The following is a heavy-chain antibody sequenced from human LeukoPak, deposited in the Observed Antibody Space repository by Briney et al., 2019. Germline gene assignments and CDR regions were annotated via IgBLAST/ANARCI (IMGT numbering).Heavy chain of an antibody. CDR3: AKEGFYSSDLPFDF. J-gene: IGHJ4*02. CDR1: GFTFSSYA. Sequence: GGSLRLSCAASGFTFSSYAMSWVRQAPGKGLEWVSGISGSGSSTSYADSVKGRFTISRDNFKNTLYLQMNSLRAEDTAVYYCAKEGFYSSDLPFDFWGQGTLVTVSS. V-gene: IGHV3-23*01. D-gene: IGHD6-19*01. CDR2: ISGSGSST.